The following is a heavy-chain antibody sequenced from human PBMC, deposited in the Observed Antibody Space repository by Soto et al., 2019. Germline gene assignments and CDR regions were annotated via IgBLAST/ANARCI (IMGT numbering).Heavy chain of an antibody. J-gene: IGHJ6*03. D-gene: IGHD1-26*01. V-gene: IGHV4-59*01. Sequence: SETLSLTCTVSGGSISSYYWSWIRQPPGKGLEWIGYIYYSGSTNYNPSLKSRVTISVDTSKNQFSLKLSSVTAADTAVYYCARDLGSYYYYYMDVWGKGTTVTVS. CDR3: ARDLGSYYYYYMDV. CDR2: IYYSGST. CDR1: GGSISSYY.